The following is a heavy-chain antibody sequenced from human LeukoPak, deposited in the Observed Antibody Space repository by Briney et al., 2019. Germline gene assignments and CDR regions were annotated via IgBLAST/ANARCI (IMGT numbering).Heavy chain of an antibody. CDR2: ISYDGNNK. Sequence: GGFLRLSCAASGFTFNIYAMHWVRQAPGKGLEWVADISYDGNNKYYADSVKGRFTISRDNSKNTLYLQMNSLRAEDTAVYYCARDGATYCSSTSCVRYYYMDVWGKGTTVTVSS. CDR3: ARDGATYCSSTSCVRYYYMDV. J-gene: IGHJ6*03. D-gene: IGHD2-2*01. CDR1: GFTFNIYA. V-gene: IGHV3-30-3*01.